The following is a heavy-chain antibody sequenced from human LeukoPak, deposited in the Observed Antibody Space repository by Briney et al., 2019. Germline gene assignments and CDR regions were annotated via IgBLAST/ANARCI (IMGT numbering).Heavy chain of an antibody. CDR2: ISWNSGSI. D-gene: IGHD3-16*02. Sequence: GGSLRLSCAASGFTFDDYAMHWVRQAPGKGLEWVSGISWNSGSIGYADSVKGRFTISRDNAKNSLYLQMNSLRAEDTALYYCAKEKRFSSGELSPWGQGTLVTVSS. CDR1: GFTFDDYA. CDR3: AKEKRFSSGELSP. J-gene: IGHJ5*02. V-gene: IGHV3-9*01.